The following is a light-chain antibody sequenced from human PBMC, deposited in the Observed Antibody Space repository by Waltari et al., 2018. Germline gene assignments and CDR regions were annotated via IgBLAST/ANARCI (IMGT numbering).Light chain of an antibody. CDR3: QKYDFLPAT. Sequence: ENVLTQSPGTLSLSPGERATLSCRASQGVGKYLAWYQQRPGQAPRLLLYNASIRATGIPDRFSGSGFGTDFSLTISRLEPEDFAEYYCQKYDFLPATFGQGTTVEIK. CDR1: QGVGKY. CDR2: NAS. V-gene: IGKV3-20*01. J-gene: IGKJ1*01.